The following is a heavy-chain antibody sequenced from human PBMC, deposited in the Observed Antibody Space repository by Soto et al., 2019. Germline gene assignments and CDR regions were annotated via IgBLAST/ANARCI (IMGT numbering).Heavy chain of an antibody. CDR3: ARFSFMGPSGGRYFDY. V-gene: IGHV3-72*01. D-gene: IGHD1-26*01. CDR2: IKNKANRYIT. CDR1: GFTFSAHY. J-gene: IGHJ4*02. Sequence: EVQLVESGGGLVQPGGSLRLSCAASGFTFSAHYMDWVRQAPGKGLEWVGRIKNKANRYITEYAASVEGRFTISREDSQNSLYLQMNSLKTEDTAVYYCARFSFMGPSGGRYFDYWGQGSQVAVSS.